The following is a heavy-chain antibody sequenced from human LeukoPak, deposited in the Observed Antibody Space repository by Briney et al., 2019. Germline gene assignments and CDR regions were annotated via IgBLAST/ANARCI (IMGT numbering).Heavy chain of an antibody. CDR2: INSDGSST. D-gene: IGHD3-3*01. CDR3: ARGKFTILDAFDI. V-gene: IGHV3-74*01. CDR1: GFTFSDYY. Sequence: GGSLRLSCAASGFTFSDYYMSWIRQAPGKGLVWVSRINSDGSSTSYADSVKGRFTISRDNAKNTLYLQMNSLRAEDTAVYYCARGKFTILDAFDIWGQGTMVTVSS. J-gene: IGHJ3*02.